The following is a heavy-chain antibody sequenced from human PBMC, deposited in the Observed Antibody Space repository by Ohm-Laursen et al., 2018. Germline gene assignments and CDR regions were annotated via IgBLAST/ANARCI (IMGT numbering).Heavy chain of an antibody. V-gene: IGHV3-48*03. CDR2: IGSGYTP. Sequence: SLRLSCTASGFTFSIYEMNWVRQAPEKGLEWVSYIGSGYTPHYADSVKGRFTISRDNAKNSLYLQMTSLTAEDTAVYYCAREGGYDSPGNYYGMDVWGQGTTVTVS. J-gene: IGHJ6*02. CDR3: AREGGYDSPGNYYGMDV. CDR1: GFTFSIYE. D-gene: IGHD5-12*01.